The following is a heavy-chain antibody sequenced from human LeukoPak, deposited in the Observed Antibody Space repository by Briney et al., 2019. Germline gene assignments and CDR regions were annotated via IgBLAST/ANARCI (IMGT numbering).Heavy chain of an antibody. CDR1: GFTFTNAW. V-gene: IGHV3-15*07. CDR2: VKSKIDGGAGTT. D-gene: IGHD1-26*01. J-gene: IGHJ3*02. CDR3: TTSGNPSLIDT. Sequence: PGGSLRLSCAASGFTFTNAWMNWVRQAPGKGLEWVGRVKSKIDGGAGTTDYTAPVKGRFTISRDDSKDTLYLQMNSLKTEDTAVFYCTTSGNPSLIDTWGQGTMVTVSS.